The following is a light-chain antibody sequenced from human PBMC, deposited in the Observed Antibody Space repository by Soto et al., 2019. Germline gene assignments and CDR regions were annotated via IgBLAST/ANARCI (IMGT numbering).Light chain of an antibody. CDR3: LLSYSGANYV. Sequence: QAVVTQEPSLTVPPGGTVTLTCGSSTGAVTSGHYPYWFQQKPGQAPRTLIYDTSNKHSWTPARFSGSLLGGKAALTLSGAQPEDEAEYYCLLSYSGANYVFGTGTKVTVL. CDR1: TGAVTSGHY. V-gene: IGLV7-46*01. J-gene: IGLJ1*01. CDR2: DTS.